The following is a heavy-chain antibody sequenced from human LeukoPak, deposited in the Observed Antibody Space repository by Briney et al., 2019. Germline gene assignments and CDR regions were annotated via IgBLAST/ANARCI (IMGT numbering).Heavy chain of an antibody. CDR3: ARDGLNNLAFDY. V-gene: IGHV4-59*01. CDR1: GGSISNFY. J-gene: IGHJ4*02. CDR2: IHYSGST. D-gene: IGHD1/OR15-1a*01. Sequence: SETLSLTCIVSGGSISNFYWTWIRQPPGKGLEWIGYIHYSGSTNYNPSLKSRVIISVDTSKNQFSLKLTSVTTADTAVYYCARDGLNNLAFDYWGQGTLVTVSS.